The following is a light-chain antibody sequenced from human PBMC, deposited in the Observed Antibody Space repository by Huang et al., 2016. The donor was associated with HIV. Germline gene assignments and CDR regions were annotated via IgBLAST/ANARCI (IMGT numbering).Light chain of an antibody. J-gene: IGKJ1*01. CDR1: QSISRY. Sequence: IQMTQSPSSLSASVGDRVTITCRASQSISRYLNWYQQKPGKAPNILMYAASSLQSGVPSRFSGSGAWTDFTLTISSLQPEDFAIYYCQQTYNTPTFGQGTKVEIK. CDR3: QQTYNTPT. CDR2: AAS. V-gene: IGKV1-39*01.